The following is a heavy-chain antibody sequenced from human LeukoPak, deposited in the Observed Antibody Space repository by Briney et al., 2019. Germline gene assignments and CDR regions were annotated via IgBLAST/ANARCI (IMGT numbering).Heavy chain of an antibody. CDR3: ARLSESCRGGRCYQNWFDP. V-gene: IGHV1-46*01. CDR1: GYSLTTYY. Sequence: ASVKVSCKASGYSLTTYYMHWVRQAPGQGLEWMAIINPSGGGTKYAQKFQGRVTMTRDTPTNTVYMELSSLRVEDTAVYYCARLSESCRGGRCYQNWFDPWGQGTLATVSS. CDR2: INPSGGGT. D-gene: IGHD2-15*01. J-gene: IGHJ5*02.